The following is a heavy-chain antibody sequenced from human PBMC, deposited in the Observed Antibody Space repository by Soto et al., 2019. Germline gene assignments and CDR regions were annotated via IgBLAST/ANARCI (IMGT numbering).Heavy chain of an antibody. CDR3: ARGERGDYPNLYFYYMDA. CDR1: GGTFSSYT. V-gene: IGHV1-69*02. Sequence: QVQLVQSGAEVKKRGSSVKVSCKASGGTFSSYTISWVRQAPGQGLEWMGRIIPILGIANYAQKFQGRVTITADKATSTAYMELNSLRSGDTAVYYCARGERGDYPNLYFYYMDAWGKGTTVTVSS. D-gene: IGHD4-17*01. J-gene: IGHJ6*03. CDR2: IIPILGIA.